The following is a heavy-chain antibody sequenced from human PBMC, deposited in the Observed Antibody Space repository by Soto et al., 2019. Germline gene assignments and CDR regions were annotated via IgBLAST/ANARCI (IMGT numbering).Heavy chain of an antibody. Sequence: SEALSLTCAVYGGFVSSGSYYWSWIRQPPGKGLEWIGEMSHSGGTHFNPALKSRVTISVDTSKNQFSLKMSSVTAADTALYYCARVERGTATTVVDAFDIWGPGTMVTVSS. CDR3: ARVERGTATTVVDAFDI. J-gene: IGHJ3*02. CDR2: MSHSGGT. CDR1: GGFVSSGSYY. V-gene: IGHV4-61*01. D-gene: IGHD1-1*01.